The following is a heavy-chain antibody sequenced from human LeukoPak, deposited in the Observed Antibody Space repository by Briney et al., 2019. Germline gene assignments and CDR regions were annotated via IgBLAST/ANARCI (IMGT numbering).Heavy chain of an antibody. CDR3: ARLGWATAPLDY. V-gene: IGHV3-11*06. Sequence: GRSLRLSCAASGFTFSDYYMSWIRQAPGKRLEWVSYISSSSSYTNYADSVKGRFNISRDNAKNSLYLQMNSLRAEDTAVYYCARLGWATAPLDYWGQGTLVTVSS. CDR2: ISSSSSYT. CDR1: GFTFSDYY. D-gene: IGHD5-12*01. J-gene: IGHJ4*02.